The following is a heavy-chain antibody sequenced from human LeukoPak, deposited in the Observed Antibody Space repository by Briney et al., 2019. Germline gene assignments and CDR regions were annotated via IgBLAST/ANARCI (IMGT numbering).Heavy chain of an antibody. J-gene: IGHJ4*02. CDR1: GLTFSSYA. Sequence: PGGCLRLSCAASGLTFSSYAMSWVRQAPGKGLEWVSSISGGGGSTYYADSVKGRFPISRDNAKSTLYLQMNSLRAEDTAVYYCAKQVAPYYYDSSGYYYDYWGQGTLVTVSS. CDR2: ISGGGGST. CDR3: AKQVAPYYYDSSGYYYDY. V-gene: IGHV3-23*01. D-gene: IGHD3-22*01.